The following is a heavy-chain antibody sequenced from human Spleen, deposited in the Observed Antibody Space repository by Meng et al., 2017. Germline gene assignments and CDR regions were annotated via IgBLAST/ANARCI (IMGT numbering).Heavy chain of an antibody. J-gene: IGHJ3*02. CDR1: GFTFTDYY. CDR2: IYRDGAT. V-gene: IGHV3-53*01. CDR3: AKVLLPTMIVVVNAFHI. D-gene: IGHD3-22*01. Sequence: GGSLRLSCAASGFTFTDYYMSWIRQAPGKGLEWVSVIYRDGATDSADSVKGRFTIARDNSKNTLYLQMNSLRVEDTALYYCAKVLLPTMIVVVNAFHIWGQGTMVTVSS.